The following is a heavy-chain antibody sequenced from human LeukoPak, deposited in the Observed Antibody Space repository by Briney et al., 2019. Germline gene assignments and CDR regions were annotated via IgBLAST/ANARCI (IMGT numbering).Heavy chain of an antibody. V-gene: IGHV1-46*02. D-gene: IGHD6-19*01. CDR2: INPSGGGT. CDR3: ARQGAYSSAIGMGY. Sequence: ASVKVSCKASGYTFNNYYMYWVRQAPGQGLEWMGMINPSGGGTSYAQKFQGRVTMTRDTSTRTVYTEVSSLKPEDTAVYYCARQGAYSSAIGMGYWGQGTLVTVSS. CDR1: GYTFNNYY. J-gene: IGHJ4*02.